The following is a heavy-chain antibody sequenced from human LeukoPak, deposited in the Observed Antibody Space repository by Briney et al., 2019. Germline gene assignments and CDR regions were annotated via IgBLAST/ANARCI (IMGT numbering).Heavy chain of an antibody. D-gene: IGHD3-16*01. CDR2: SDCDGDK. CDR1: GFSLSSSAMC. V-gene: IGHV2-70*11. J-gene: IGHJ4*02. Sequence: SGPALVRPTQTLTLTCNFSGFSLSSSAMCVSWIRQPPGQALEWLGRSDCDGDKHNSTSTKTRLTFSKDSSKNQMVLTMTNMDPVDTATYYCARDGRLGTTALDYWGQGILVTVSP. CDR3: ARDGRLGTTALDY.